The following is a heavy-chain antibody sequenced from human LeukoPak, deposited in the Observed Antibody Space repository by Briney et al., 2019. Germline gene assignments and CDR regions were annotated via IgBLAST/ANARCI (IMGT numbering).Heavy chain of an antibody. J-gene: IGHJ6*02. V-gene: IGHV4-34*01. Sequence: SETLSLTCAVYGGSFSGYYWSWIRQPPGKGLEWIGEINHSGSTNYSPSLKSRVTISVDTSKNQFSLRLSSVTAADTAVYYCARLNYDFWSGYFSYYYGMDVWGQGTTVTVSS. CDR3: ARLNYDFWSGYFSYYYGMDV. CDR2: INHSGST. CDR1: GGSFSGYY. D-gene: IGHD3-3*01.